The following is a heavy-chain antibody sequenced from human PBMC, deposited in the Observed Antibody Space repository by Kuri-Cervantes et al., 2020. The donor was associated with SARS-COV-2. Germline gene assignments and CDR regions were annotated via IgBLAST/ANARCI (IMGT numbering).Heavy chain of an antibody. V-gene: IGHV3-30*18. J-gene: IGHJ6*02. D-gene: IGHD6-19*01. Sequence: GGSLRLSCVASGFSFSTSSMTWVRQAPGKGLEWVAVISYDGSNKYYADSVKGRFTISRDNSKNTLYLQMNSLRAEDTAVYYCAKVVEEDSSGWYPDYYYGMDVWGQGTTVTVSS. CDR2: ISYDGSNK. CDR3: AKVVEEDSSGWYPDYYYGMDV. CDR1: GFSFSTSS.